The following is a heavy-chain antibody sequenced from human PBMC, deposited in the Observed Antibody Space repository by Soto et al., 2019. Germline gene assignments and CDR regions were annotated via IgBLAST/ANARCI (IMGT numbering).Heavy chain of an antibody. CDR3: VRHGDDFWSGYYRDYYYYGMXV. V-gene: IGHV5-10-1*01. Sequence: PGESLKISCKGSGYSFTSYWISWVRQMPGKGLEWMGRIDPSDSYTNYSPSFQGHVTISADKSISTAYLQWSSLKASDTAMYYCVRHGDDFWSGYYRDYYYYGMXVWGQGTTVTVSS. CDR1: GYSFTSYW. D-gene: IGHD3-3*01. J-gene: IGHJ6*02. CDR2: IDPSDSYT.